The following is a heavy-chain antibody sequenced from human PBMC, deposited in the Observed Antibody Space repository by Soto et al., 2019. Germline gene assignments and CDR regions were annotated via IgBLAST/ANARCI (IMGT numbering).Heavy chain of an antibody. D-gene: IGHD2-15*01. CDR2: IIPIFGTA. Sequence: SVKVSCTASGGTFSSYAISWVRQAPGQGLEWMGGIIPIFGTANYAQKFQGRVTITADESTSTAYMELSSLRSEDTAVYYCARDRVVMSAFDIWGQGTMVTVSS. J-gene: IGHJ3*02. V-gene: IGHV1-69*13. CDR1: GGTFSSYA. CDR3: ARDRVVMSAFDI.